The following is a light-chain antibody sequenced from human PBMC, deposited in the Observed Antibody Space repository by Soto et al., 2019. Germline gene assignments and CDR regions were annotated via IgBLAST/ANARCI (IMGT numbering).Light chain of an antibody. V-gene: IGKV2D-29*01. CDR3: MQDVELPFT. Sequence: DVVMTQTPLSLSVTPGQPASMSCKSSQSLLHRDGKTYLYWYLQKPGQPPQLLIYEVSNRFSGVPDRVSASGSGKDFTQKISRVEAEDVGVYYCMQDVELPFTFGGGTKVEIK. CDR2: EVS. CDR1: QSLLHRDGKTY. J-gene: IGKJ4*01.